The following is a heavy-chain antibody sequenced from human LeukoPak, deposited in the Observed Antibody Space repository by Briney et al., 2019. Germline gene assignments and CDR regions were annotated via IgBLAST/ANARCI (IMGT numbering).Heavy chain of an antibody. D-gene: IGHD6-19*01. CDR3: ARVAPHRRLTSGWYYFDY. V-gene: IGHV1-69*05. Sequence: SVKVSCKASGGTFSSYAISWVRQAPGQGLEWMGGIIPIFGTANYAQKFRGRVTMTTDTSTSTAYMELRSLRSDDTAVYYCARVAPHRRLTSGWYYFDYWGQGPRSPSLQ. J-gene: IGHJ4*02. CDR1: GGTFSSYA. CDR2: IIPIFGTA.